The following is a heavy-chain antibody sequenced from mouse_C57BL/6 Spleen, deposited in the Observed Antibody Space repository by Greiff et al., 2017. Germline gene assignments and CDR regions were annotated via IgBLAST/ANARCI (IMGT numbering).Heavy chain of an antibody. CDR1: GFTFSSYA. Sequence: EVTLVESGGGLVKPGGSLKLSCAASGFTFSSYAMSWVRQTPEKRLEWVATISDGGRYTYYPDNVKGRFTISRDNAKNNLYLQMSHLKSEDTAMYYCARDYYGSSLYAMDYWGQGTSVTVSS. D-gene: IGHD1-1*01. V-gene: IGHV5-4*01. CDR3: ARDYYGSSLYAMDY. CDR2: ISDGGRYT. J-gene: IGHJ4*01.